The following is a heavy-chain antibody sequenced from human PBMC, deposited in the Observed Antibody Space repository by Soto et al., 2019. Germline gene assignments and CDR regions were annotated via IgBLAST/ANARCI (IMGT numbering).Heavy chain of an antibody. CDR3: ARGASCYYYVDS. CDR2: INSGGSTT. Sequence: EVQLVESGGTLVQPGGSLRLSCAASGFTFNNYWMHWVRQAPGKGLMWVSRINSGGSTTNYADSVKGRVTISRDNAKNTVYLQMDSLTAEDTAVYYCARGASCYYYVDSWGQGTLVTVSS. CDR1: GFTFNNYW. D-gene: IGHD3-10*01. J-gene: IGHJ4*02. V-gene: IGHV3-74*01.